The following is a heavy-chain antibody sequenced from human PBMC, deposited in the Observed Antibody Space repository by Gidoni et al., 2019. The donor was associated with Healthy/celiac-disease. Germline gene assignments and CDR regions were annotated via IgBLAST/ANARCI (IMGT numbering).Heavy chain of an antibody. CDR3: ARADYGGNGGVDY. Sequence: QVQLVESGGGLVKPGGSLRLSCAASGFPYSDYYMSWIRQPPGKGLEGVSYISSSSSYTNYADSVKGRFTISRDNAKNSLYLQMNSRRAEETAVYYCARADYGGNGGVDYWGQGTLVTVSS. D-gene: IGHD4-17*01. V-gene: IGHV3-11*05. CDR1: GFPYSDYY. J-gene: IGHJ4*02. CDR2: ISSSSSYT.